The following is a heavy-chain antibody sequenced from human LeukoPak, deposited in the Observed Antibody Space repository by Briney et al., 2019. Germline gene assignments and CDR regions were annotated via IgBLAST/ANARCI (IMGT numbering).Heavy chain of an antibody. D-gene: IGHD6-19*01. CDR3: AKDGLGSSGFYYYYYMDV. CDR1: GFTFSIYS. Sequence: GGSLRLSCAASGFTFSIYSMYCVRQAPGEGVGCVAFVWDDGSNKYYTDSVKGRLTISRDKSKNTLYLQMNSLRAEVTAVYYCAKDGLGSSGFYYYYYMDVWGKGTTVTISS. J-gene: IGHJ6*03. V-gene: IGHV3-30*02. CDR2: VWDDGSNK.